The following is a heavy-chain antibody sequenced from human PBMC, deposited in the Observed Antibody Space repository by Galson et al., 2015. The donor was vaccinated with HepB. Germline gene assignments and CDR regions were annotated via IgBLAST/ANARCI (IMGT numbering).Heavy chain of an antibody. D-gene: IGHD2-2*01. J-gene: IGHJ5*02. CDR3: ARDPTQYCSSTSCSNWFDR. V-gene: IGHV3-33*01. Sequence: SLRLSCAASGFTFNSHGMHWVRQAPGKGLEWVALIWYDGRNKYYADSVKGRFTISRDNSKNTLYLQMNSLRGEDTALYYCARDPTQYCSSTSCSNWFDRWGQGTLVTVSS. CDR2: IWYDGRNK. CDR1: GFTFNSHG.